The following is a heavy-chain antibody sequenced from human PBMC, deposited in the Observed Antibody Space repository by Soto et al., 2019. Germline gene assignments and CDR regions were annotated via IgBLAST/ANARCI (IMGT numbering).Heavy chain of an antibody. CDR3: ARQLYSSSFPQRDAFDI. Sequence: SGPTLVNPTQTLRLTCTFSGFSLSTSGMCVSWIRQPPGKALEWLARIDWDDDKYYSTSLKTRLTISKDTSKNQVVLTMTNMDPVDTATYYCARQLYSSSFPQRDAFDIWGQGTMLIVSS. J-gene: IGHJ3*02. V-gene: IGHV2-70*11. CDR2: IDWDDDK. D-gene: IGHD6-6*01. CDR1: GFSLSTSGMC.